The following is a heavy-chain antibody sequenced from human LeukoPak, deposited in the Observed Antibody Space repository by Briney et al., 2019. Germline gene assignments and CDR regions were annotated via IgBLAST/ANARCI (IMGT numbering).Heavy chain of an antibody. CDR2: ISGSGGST. Sequence: GGSLRLSCAASGFTFSSYAMSWVRQAPGKGLEWVSAISGSGGSTYYAHSVKGRFTISRDNSKNTLYLQMNSLRAEDTAVYYCAKDIFGYSSSWYDYWGQGTLVTVSS. CDR3: AKDIFGYSSSWYDY. CDR1: GFTFSSYA. D-gene: IGHD6-13*01. V-gene: IGHV3-23*01. J-gene: IGHJ4*02.